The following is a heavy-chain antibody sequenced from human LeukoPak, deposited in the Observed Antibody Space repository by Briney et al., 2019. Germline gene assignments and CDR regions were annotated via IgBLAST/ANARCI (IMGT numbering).Heavy chain of an antibody. V-gene: IGHV3-23*01. J-gene: IGHJ5*01. Sequence: LAGGSLRLSCAASGFTFTNCAMTWVRQAPGKGLEWVSSISGSGASTYYADSVRGRFTISSDNSKNTVYLQMNGLSVEDTALYYCAKDQSRVGASDPFDSWGQGTQVTVSS. CDR1: GFTFTNCA. D-gene: IGHD1-26*01. CDR2: ISGSGAST. CDR3: AKDQSRVGASDPFDS.